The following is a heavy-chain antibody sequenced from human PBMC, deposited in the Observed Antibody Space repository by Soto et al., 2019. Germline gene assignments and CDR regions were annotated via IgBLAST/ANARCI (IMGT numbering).Heavy chain of an antibody. J-gene: IGHJ3*02. CDR2: MNPNSGNT. Sequence: QVQLVQSGAEVKKPGASVKVSCKASGYTFTSYDINWVRQATGQGLEWMGWMNPNSGNTGYAQKFQGRVTMTRNTSITTAYMDLSSLRSEDTAVYYCARGINYYDSGDDAFDIWGQGTRVTVSS. CDR3: ARGINYYDSGDDAFDI. D-gene: IGHD3-10*01. V-gene: IGHV1-8*01. CDR1: GYTFTSYD.